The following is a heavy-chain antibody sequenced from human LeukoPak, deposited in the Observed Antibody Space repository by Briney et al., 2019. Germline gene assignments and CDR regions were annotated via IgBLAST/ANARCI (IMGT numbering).Heavy chain of an antibody. J-gene: IGHJ4*02. CDR1: GFTFSSYW. V-gene: IGHV3-7*01. Sequence: GGSLRLSCAASGFTFSSYWMSWVRQAPGKGLEWVANIKQDGSEKYYVDSVKGRFTISRDNAKNSLYLQMNSLRAEDTAVYYCARQKSRTYYYGSGSFDYWGQGTLVTASS. D-gene: IGHD3-10*01. CDR2: IKQDGSEK. CDR3: ARQKSRTYYYGSGSFDY.